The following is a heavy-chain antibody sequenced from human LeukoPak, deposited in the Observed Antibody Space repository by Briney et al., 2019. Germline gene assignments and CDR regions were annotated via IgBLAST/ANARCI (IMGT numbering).Heavy chain of an antibody. Sequence: PGGSLRLSCAASGFTFSSYEMNWVRQAPGRGLEWVSYISGSGVTMYHADSVKGRFTISRDDAKNSLYLQMNSLRAEDTAVYYCAREDIRLDYFDYWGQGTLVTVSS. CDR3: AREDIRLDYFDY. V-gene: IGHV3-48*03. D-gene: IGHD6-19*01. J-gene: IGHJ4*02. CDR2: ISGSGVTM. CDR1: GFTFSSYE.